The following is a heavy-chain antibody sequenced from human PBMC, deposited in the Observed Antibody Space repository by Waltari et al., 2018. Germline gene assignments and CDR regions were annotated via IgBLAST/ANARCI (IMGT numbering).Heavy chain of an antibody. CDR1: GVSISSSPYY. CDR3: SGQERLGPGNYWYFHL. J-gene: IGHJ2*01. CDR2: VSSRGNT. Sequence: QLQLQESGPGLVKPSETLSLTCTVSGVSISSSPYYWAWIRQSPGKGLEWIGSVSSRGNTYYNPSLKSRVTVSADTSKNQFSLNLTSVTAADTAVYYCSGQERLGPGNYWYFHLWGRGTLVTVSS. V-gene: IGHV4-39*01. D-gene: IGHD1-1*01.